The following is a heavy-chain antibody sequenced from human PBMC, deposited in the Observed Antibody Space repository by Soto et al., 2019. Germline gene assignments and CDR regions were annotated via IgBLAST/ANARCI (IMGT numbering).Heavy chain of an antibody. J-gene: IGHJ3*01. CDR1: GFTFTDHS. Sequence: EVQLVESGGGLIQPGGSLRLSCTASGFTFTDHSMNWVRHAPGKGLEWLSYINDISNAIHYADSVKGRFAMSRDNAKKSVFLQMNSLRVEDTGVYYCARDRPTTFSADLGGHGTVVTVSS. D-gene: IGHD5-12*01. CDR2: INDISNAI. CDR3: ARDRPTTFSADL. V-gene: IGHV3-48*04.